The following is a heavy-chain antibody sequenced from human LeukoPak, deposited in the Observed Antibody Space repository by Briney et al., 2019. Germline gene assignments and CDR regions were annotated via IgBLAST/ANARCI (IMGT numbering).Heavy chain of an antibody. CDR1: GYTFTSYA. CDR2: INAGNGNT. J-gene: IGHJ4*02. D-gene: IGHD3-10*01. CDR3: AYGSGSYSIFDY. Sequence: ASVKVSCKASGYTFTSYAMHWVRQAPGRRLEWMGWINAGNGNTKYSQKFQGRVTITRDTSASTAYMELSSLRSEDTAVYYCAYGSGSYSIFDYWGQGTLVTVSS. V-gene: IGHV1-3*01.